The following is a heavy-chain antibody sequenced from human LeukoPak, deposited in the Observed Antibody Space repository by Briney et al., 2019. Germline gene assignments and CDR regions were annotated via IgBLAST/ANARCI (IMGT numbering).Heavy chain of an antibody. CDR1: GYTFTGYY. Sequence: ASVKVSCKASGYTFTGYYMHWVRQAPGQGLEWMGWINPNSGGTNYAQKFQGRVTMTRDTSISTAYMELSRLRSDDTAVYYCAYQAAAGWYYFDYWGQGTLVTVSS. J-gene: IGHJ4*02. CDR2: INPNSGGT. CDR3: AYQAAAGWYYFDY. V-gene: IGHV1-2*02. D-gene: IGHD6-13*01.